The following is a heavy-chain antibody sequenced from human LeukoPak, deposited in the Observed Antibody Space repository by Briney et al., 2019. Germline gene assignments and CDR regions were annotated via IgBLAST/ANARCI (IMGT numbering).Heavy chain of an antibody. CDR2: ITNSGVTT. CDR3: AKARLYCSSGTCSDHPATLTGMDV. V-gene: IGHV3-23*01. J-gene: IGHJ6*02. CDR1: GFTFSSFA. Sequence: GGSLRLSCTASGFTFSSFAMHWVRQAPGKGLEWVSLITNSGVTTHYADSVKGRFTISRDNSRSTLYLQLNSLIADDTALYYCAKARLYCSSGTCSDHPATLTGMDVWGQGTTVTVSS. D-gene: IGHD2-15*01.